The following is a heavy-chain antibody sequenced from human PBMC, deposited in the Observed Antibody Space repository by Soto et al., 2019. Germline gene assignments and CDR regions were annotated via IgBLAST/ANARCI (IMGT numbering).Heavy chain of an antibody. V-gene: IGHV3-48*03. CDR2: ISSSGSTI. CDR1: GFTFSSYE. CDR3: AEIGSGSPPLHVPYYGMDV. D-gene: IGHD1-26*01. J-gene: IGHJ6*02. Sequence: PGGSLRLSCAASGFTFSSYEMNWVRQAPGKGLEWVSYISSSGSTIYYADSVKGRFTISRDNAKNSLYLQMNSLRDEDTAVYYCAEIGSGSPPLHVPYYGMDVWGQGTTVTVSS.